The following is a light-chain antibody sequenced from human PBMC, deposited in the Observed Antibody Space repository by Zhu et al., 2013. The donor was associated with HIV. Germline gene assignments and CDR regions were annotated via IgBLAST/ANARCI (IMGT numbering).Light chain of an antibody. CDR3: QQIYSTPPT. CDR1: QSISSH. J-gene: IGKJ1*01. V-gene: IGKV1-39*01. Sequence: DIHMTQSPSTLSASVGDRLTITCRASQSISSHLNWYQQKPGKAPKVLIYAASSLHSGVPSRFSGSGSGTDFTLTISSLQPEDFATYYCQQIYSTPPTFGQGTKVEIK. CDR2: AAS.